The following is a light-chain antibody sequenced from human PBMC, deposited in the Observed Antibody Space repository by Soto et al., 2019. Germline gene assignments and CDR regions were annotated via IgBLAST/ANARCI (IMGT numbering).Light chain of an antibody. J-gene: IGKJ4*01. CDR2: SAS. CDR3: QQLSRYPLT. Sequence: DIQLTQSPAVLSSSVGDTVTITCRASQALSNYLAWYQQKPGKAPDLLVYSASTLHSGVPARFSGSGSETEFSLTIRALQPEDFATYYCQQLSRYPLTFGEGTHVDIK. CDR1: QALSNY. V-gene: IGKV1-9*01.